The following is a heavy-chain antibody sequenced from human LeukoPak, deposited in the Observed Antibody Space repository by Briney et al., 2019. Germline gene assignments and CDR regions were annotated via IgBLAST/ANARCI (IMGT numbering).Heavy chain of an antibody. D-gene: IGHD3-3*01. CDR1: GFTFSSYA. CDR2: ISGSGGST. V-gene: IGHV3-23*01. CDR3: AKVWSGYWNYYGMDV. J-gene: IGHJ6*02. Sequence: GGSLRLSCAASGFTFSSYAMSWVRQAPGKGLEWVSAISGSGGSTYYADSVKGRFTISRDNSKNALYLQMNSLRAEDTAVYYCAKVWSGYWNYYGMDVWGQGTTVTVSS.